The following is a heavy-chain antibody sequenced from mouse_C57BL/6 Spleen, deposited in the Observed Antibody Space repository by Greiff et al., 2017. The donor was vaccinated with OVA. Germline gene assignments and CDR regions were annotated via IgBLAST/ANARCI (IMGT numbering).Heavy chain of an antibody. CDR2: IDPENGDT. CDR1: GFNIKDDY. CDR3: TTYILTGTGFAY. Sequence: EVQLQQSGAELVRPGASVKLSCTASGFNIKDDYMHWVKQRPEQGLEWIGWIDPENGDTEYASKFQGKATITADTSSNTAYLQLSSLTSEDTAVYYCTTYILTGTGFAYWGQGTLVTVSA. D-gene: IGHD4-1*01. J-gene: IGHJ3*01. V-gene: IGHV14-4*01.